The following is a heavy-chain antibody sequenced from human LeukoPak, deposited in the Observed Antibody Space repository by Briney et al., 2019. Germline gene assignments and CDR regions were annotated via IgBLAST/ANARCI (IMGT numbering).Heavy chain of an antibody. CDR2: ISGSGGST. CDR3: AKHTEYYYGSGSFFDY. Sequence: PGGSLRLSCAASGFTFSSYWMSWVRQAPGKGLEWVSAISGSGGSTYYADSVKGRFTISRDNSKNTLYLQMNSLRAEDTAVYYCAKHTEYYYGSGSFFDYWGQGTLVTVSS. D-gene: IGHD3-10*01. CDR1: GFTFSSYW. V-gene: IGHV3-23*01. J-gene: IGHJ4*02.